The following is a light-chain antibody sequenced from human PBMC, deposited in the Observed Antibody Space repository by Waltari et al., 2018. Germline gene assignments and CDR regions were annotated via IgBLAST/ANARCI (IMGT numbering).Light chain of an antibody. V-gene: IGLV3-25*03. Sequence: SHELTQPPSVSVSPGQTATISGSRDALPKKYGYWYKQKPGKAPSLLKYKDTERPSGIPERFSGFSSGTTVTLTISGVQAEDEADYYCQSADNSGTYWEFGGGTKLTVL. CDR2: KDT. J-gene: IGLJ3*02. CDR3: QSADNSGTYWE. CDR1: ALPKKY.